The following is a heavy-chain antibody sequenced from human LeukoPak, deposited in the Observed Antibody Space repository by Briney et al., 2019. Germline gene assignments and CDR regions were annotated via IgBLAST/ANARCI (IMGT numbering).Heavy chain of an antibody. D-gene: IGHD4-23*01. J-gene: IGHJ4*02. Sequence: GGSLRLSCAASAFTFSNYWMSWVRQAPGKGLEWVANIKEDGSEINYVDSVKGRFTISRDNAKNSLYLQMNSLTVDDTAVYYCARDRGYSSFDYWGQGTLVTVSS. CDR2: IKEDGSEI. CDR3: ARDRGYSSFDY. CDR1: AFTFSNYW. V-gene: IGHV3-7*01.